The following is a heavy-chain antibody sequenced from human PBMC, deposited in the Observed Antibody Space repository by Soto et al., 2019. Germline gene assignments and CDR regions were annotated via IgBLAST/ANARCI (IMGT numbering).Heavy chain of an antibody. J-gene: IGHJ4*02. CDR3: AKQYYYDNGGYFATFDY. V-gene: IGHV3-11*01. Sequence: GGSLRLSCAASGFTFSDYYMSWIRQAPGKGLEWVSYISSSGSTIYYADSVKGRFTISRDNSKNTLSLQMNSLRVEDTAVYYCAKQYYYDNGGYFATFDYWGQGTLVTVSS. CDR2: ISSSGSTI. CDR1: GFTFSDYY. D-gene: IGHD3-22*01.